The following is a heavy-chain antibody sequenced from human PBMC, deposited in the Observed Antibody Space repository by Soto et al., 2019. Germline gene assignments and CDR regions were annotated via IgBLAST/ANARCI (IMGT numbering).Heavy chain of an antibody. CDR1: GYTFTGYY. J-gene: IGHJ4*02. CDR2: INPNSGGT. CDR3: ARVYSSSWSGGFDY. V-gene: IGHV1-2*04. Sequence: QVQLVQSGAEVKKPGASVKVSCKASGYTFTGYYMHWVRQAPGQGLEWMGWINPNSGGTNYAQKFQGWVTMTRDTSIGTAYMELSRLRSDDTAVYYCARVYSSSWSGGFDYWGQGTLVTVSS. D-gene: IGHD6-13*01.